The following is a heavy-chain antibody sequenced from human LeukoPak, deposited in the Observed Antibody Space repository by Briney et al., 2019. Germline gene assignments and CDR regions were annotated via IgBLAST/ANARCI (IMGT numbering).Heavy chain of an antibody. CDR3: TKGSLGHGSENYFSLIDY. CDR2: ISWDGSIT. V-gene: IGHV3-43*01. Sequence: GGSLRLSCAASGFTFDDYPMHWVRQVPGKALEWVSVISWDGSITYYADSVQGRFTISRDNSRKSLDLQMNSLKTEDSALYFCTKGSLGHGSENYFSLIDYWGHGTLVTVSS. CDR1: GFTFDDYP. D-gene: IGHD3-10*01. J-gene: IGHJ4*01.